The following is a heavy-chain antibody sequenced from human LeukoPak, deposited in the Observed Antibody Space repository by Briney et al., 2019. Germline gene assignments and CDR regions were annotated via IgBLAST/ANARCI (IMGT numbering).Heavy chain of an antibody. Sequence: ASVKVSCKASGYTFTGYYMHWVRQAPGQGLEWMGWINPNSGGTNYAQKFQGRVTMTRDTSISTAYMELNSLRAEDMALYYCAKDSSYSSSSGYFDYWGQGTLVTVSS. D-gene: IGHD6-6*01. CDR2: INPNSGGT. CDR1: GYTFTGYY. J-gene: IGHJ4*02. CDR3: AKDSSYSSSSGYFDY. V-gene: IGHV1-2*02.